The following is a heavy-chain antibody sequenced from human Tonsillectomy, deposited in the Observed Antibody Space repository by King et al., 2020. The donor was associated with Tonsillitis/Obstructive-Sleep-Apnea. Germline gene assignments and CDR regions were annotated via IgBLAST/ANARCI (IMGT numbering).Heavy chain of an antibody. CDR1: GFTFSSYA. J-gene: IGHJ4*02. Sequence: VQLVESGGGLVQPGGSLSLSCAASGFTFSSYAMSWVRQAPGKGLEWVSAISGSGGSTYYADSVKGRFTISRDNSKNTLYLQMNSLRAEDTAVYYCAKDRVVLRFLEWLPRDWGQGTLVTVSS. V-gene: IGHV3-23*04. D-gene: IGHD3-3*01. CDR2: ISGSGGST. CDR3: AKDRVVLRFLEWLPRD.